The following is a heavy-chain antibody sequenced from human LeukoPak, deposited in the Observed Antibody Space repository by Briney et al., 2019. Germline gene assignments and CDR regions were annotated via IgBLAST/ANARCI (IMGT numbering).Heavy chain of an antibody. CDR1: GGSFSGYY. Sequence: SETLSLTCAVYGGSFSGYYWSWIRQPPGKGLEWIGEINHSGSTNYNPSLKSRVTISVDTSKNQFSLKLSSVTAEDTAVYYCVRVEYKWNSGWIFYFDYWGQGTLVTVSS. V-gene: IGHV4-34*01. D-gene: IGHD1-20*01. CDR2: INHSGST. J-gene: IGHJ4*02. CDR3: VRVEYKWNSGWIFYFDY.